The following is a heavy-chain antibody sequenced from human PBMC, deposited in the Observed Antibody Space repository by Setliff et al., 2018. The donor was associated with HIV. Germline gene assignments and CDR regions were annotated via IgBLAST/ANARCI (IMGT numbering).Heavy chain of an antibody. J-gene: IGHJ4*02. D-gene: IGHD3-22*01. Sequence: SETLSLTCSVSGDSISSSSYYWGWIRQPPGKGLEWIGSIYYSGSTYYNPSLNRRAAISVDASKNQFSLKLSSVTAADTAVYYCASLPPLYDSSGYYFDYWGQGTLVTVSS. CDR2: IYYSGST. CDR3: ASLPPLYDSSGYYFDY. V-gene: IGHV4-39*01. CDR1: GDSISSSSYY.